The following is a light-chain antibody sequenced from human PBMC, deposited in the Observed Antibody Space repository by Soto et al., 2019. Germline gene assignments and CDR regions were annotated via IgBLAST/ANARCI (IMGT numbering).Light chain of an antibody. CDR1: QGIRND. CDR3: LQDSNYPLA. V-gene: IGKV1-6*01. CDR2: AAS. Sequence: AIQMTQSPSSLSASVGDRVTIACRASQGIRNDLGWYQQKPGKAPKLLIYAASSLEGGVPSRFSGSGSGTDFTLTISSLQPEDFATSYCLQDSNYPLAFGGGTKVDIK. J-gene: IGKJ4*01.